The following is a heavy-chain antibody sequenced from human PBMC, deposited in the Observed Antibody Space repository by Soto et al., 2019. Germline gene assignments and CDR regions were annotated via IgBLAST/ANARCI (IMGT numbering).Heavy chain of an antibody. V-gene: IGHV1-18*01. CDR1: GYSFSYYG. CDR3: VRDRLGGYDNSGFYS. D-gene: IGHD3-22*01. J-gene: IGHJ5*02. Sequence: QVQLLQSGAELRKPGASVKVSCQAFGYSFSYYGINWVRQAPGQGLEWMGWSNAYKGYKNYAQKFADSLNMTTDTSTATVSMELRNLKSDDTDVYYCVRDRLGGYDNSGFYSWGQGTMVTVSS. CDR2: SNAYKGYK.